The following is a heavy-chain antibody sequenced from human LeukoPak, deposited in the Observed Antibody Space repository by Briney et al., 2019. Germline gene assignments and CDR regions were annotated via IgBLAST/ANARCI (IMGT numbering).Heavy chain of an antibody. CDR3: AKSQTGGPVLWYFDS. V-gene: IGHV3-23*01. D-gene: IGHD2-21*01. J-gene: IGHJ4*02. Sequence: GGSLRLSCAASGLTFSTYAMSWVRQAPGKGLEWVSVISGSGDTTYYAESVRGRFTISRDNSKNTLFLQMNSLRVEDTAVYYCAKSQTGGPVLWYFDSWGQGTLVTVSS. CDR1: GLTFSTYA. CDR2: ISGSGDTT.